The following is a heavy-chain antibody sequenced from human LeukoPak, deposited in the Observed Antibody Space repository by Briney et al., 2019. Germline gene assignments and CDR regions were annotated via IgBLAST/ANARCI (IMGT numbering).Heavy chain of an antibody. J-gene: IGHJ4*02. Sequence: SQTLSLTCTVSGCSISSGSYYWSWIRQPAGKGLEWIGRIYTSGSTNYNPSLKSRDTISVDTSKNQFSLKLSSVTAADTAVYYCARDHTDSFDYWGQGTLVTVSS. CDR3: ARDHTDSFDY. D-gene: IGHD3-22*01. CDR2: IYTSGST. V-gene: IGHV4-61*02. CDR1: GCSISSGSYY.